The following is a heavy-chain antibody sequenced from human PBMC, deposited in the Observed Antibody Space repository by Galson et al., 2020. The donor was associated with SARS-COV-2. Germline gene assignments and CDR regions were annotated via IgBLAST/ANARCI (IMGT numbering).Heavy chain of an antibody. J-gene: IGHJ5*02. CDR2: MYYDGNT. D-gene: IGHD1-7*01. Sequence: SETLSLTCSVSGGSIRIYYWNWIRQPPGKGLEWIGDMYYDGNTNYNHSLKSRVTMAIDTSKDQFSLNLSAVTAADTAVYYCARAGNSLRNWFDAWGPGSLVIVSS. CDR3: ARAGNSLRNWFDA. CDR1: GGSIRIYY. V-gene: IGHV4-59*01.